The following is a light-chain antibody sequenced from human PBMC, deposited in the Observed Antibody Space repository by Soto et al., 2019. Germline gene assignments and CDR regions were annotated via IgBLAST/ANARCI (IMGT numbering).Light chain of an antibody. J-gene: IGLJ1*01. CDR2: EVT. CDR3: SSYAGSNNPYV. Sequence: QSALTQPPSASGSPGQSVTISCTGTSGDIGGYDYVSWYKQHPGKAPKLMIYEVTKRPLGVPDRFSGSKSGNTASLTVSGLQAEDEADYYCSSYAGSNNPYVCGTGTKLTVL. V-gene: IGLV2-8*01. CDR1: SGDIGGYDY.